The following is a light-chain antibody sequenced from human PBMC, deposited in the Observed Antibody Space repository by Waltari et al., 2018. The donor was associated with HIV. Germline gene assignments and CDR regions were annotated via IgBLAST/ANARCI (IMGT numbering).Light chain of an antibody. CDR3: QHYFTTHWT. CDR2: GAS. CDR1: QSVLYTSNNKNY. Sequence: DIVMTQSPDSLAVSLGERATINCKSSQSVLYTSNNKNYLAWYQQKPGKPPKKLINGASTRESGVPDRFSGSGSGTDFTRTISGLQAEEGAVCYCQHYFTTHWTFGQGNKGEIK. J-gene: IGKJ1*01. V-gene: IGKV4-1*01.